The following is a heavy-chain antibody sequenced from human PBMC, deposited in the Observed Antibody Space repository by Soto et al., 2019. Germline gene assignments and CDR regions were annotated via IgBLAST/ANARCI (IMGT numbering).Heavy chain of an antibody. Sequence: SETLSLTCTVSGYSISSGYHWAWIRQPPGKGLEWLGSVHYSGNTYYNPSLKSRLTISVDKSKNQFSLNLSSVTAADTAVYYCARQDRVVAEGRWFDPWGQGTLVTVS. V-gene: IGHV4-38-2*02. CDR2: VHYSGNT. D-gene: IGHD2-15*01. J-gene: IGHJ5*02. CDR1: GYSISSGYH. CDR3: ARQDRVVAEGRWFDP.